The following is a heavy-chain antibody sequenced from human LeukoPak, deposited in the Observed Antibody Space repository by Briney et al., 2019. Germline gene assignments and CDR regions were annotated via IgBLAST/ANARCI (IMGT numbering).Heavy chain of an antibody. CDR2: MNPNSGDT. CDR3: ARGWSRWQQLSDY. J-gene: IGHJ4*02. Sequence: ASVKVSCKASGYTFTSYDINWVRQATGQGLEWMGWMNPNSGDTGYAQKFQGRVTMTRNTSISTAYMELSSLRSEDTAVYYCARGWSRWQQLSDYWGQGTLVTVSS. CDR1: GYTFTSYD. V-gene: IGHV1-8*01. D-gene: IGHD6-13*01.